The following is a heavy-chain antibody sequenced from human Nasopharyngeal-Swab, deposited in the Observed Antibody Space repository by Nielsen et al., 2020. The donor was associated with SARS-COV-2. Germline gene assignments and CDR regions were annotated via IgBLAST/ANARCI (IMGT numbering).Heavy chain of an antibody. V-gene: IGHV3-23*01. CDR1: GFIFSNSA. CDR3: AKEEVPNDY. Sequence: GESLKISCAVSGFIFSNSAMCWVRQPPGKGLEWVSGISISGGTTYYADSVKGRFTIPSDNSKNTVYLQMNSLRVEDTAVYYCAKEEVPNDYWGQGTLVTVSS. D-gene: IGHD4/OR15-4a*01. J-gene: IGHJ4*02. CDR2: ISISGGTT.